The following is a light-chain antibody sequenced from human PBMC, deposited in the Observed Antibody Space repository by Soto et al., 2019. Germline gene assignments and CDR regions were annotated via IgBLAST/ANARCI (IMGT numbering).Light chain of an antibody. CDR1: SSNIGKNS. Sequence: QSVLTQPPSVSAAPGQRVSISCSGGSSNIGKNSVSWYQQHPGNAPRLMISEVTKRPSGVPDRFSGSRSGNTASLTVSGLQAEDEADYYCSSYADGNSWVFGGGTKLTVL. J-gene: IGLJ3*02. CDR3: SSYADGNSWV. V-gene: IGLV2-8*01. CDR2: EVT.